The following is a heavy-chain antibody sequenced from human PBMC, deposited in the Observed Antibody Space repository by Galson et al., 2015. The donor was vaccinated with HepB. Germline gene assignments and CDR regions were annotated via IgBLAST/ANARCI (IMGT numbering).Heavy chain of an antibody. CDR3: ARDSARGYDFWSGYSLGYYYYYGMDV. CDR2: ISYDGSNK. J-gene: IGHJ6*02. D-gene: IGHD3-3*01. V-gene: IGHV3-30*04. Sequence: SLRLSCAASGFTFSSYAMHWVRQAPGKGLEWVAVISYDGSNKYYADSVKGRFTISRDNSKNTLYLQMNSLRAEDTAVYYCARDSARGYDFWSGYSLGYYYYYGMDVWGQGTTVTVSS. CDR1: GFTFSSYA.